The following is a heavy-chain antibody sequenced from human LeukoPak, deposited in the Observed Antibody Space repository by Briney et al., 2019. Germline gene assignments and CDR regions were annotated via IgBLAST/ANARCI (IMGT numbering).Heavy chain of an antibody. CDR1: GFTFSNYA. D-gene: IGHD6-13*01. Sequence: GGSLRLSCAASGFTFSNYAMSWVRQAPGKGLEWVSGLSSGGGSTYYADSVKGRFTISRDNSKNTLYLQMNSLRAEDMAVYYCAKLNGYSSSWFDYWGQGTLVTVSS. J-gene: IGHJ4*02. CDR2: LSSGGGST. CDR3: AKLNGYSSSWFDY. V-gene: IGHV3-23*01.